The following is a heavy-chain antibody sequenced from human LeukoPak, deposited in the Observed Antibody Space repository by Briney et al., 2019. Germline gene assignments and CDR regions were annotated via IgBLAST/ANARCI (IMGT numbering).Heavy chain of an antibody. CDR2: ISHSSTYI. CDR1: GFTFSNYN. Sequence: GGSLRLSCAASGFTFSNYNMNWVRQAPGKGPEWVSSISHSSTYIYFADSVRGRFTISRDNAKNSLFLQMNSLRAEDTAVYYCARETDLIVVAGFDYWGQGTLVTVSS. CDR3: ARETDLIVVAGFDY. V-gene: IGHV3-21*01. J-gene: IGHJ4*02. D-gene: IGHD6-19*01.